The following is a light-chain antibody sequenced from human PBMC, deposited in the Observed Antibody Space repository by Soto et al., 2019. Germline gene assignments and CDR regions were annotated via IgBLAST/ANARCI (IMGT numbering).Light chain of an antibody. CDR2: GAS. J-gene: IGKJ1*01. V-gene: IGKV3-20*01. CDR3: QQYGSAPGT. CDR1: QSVSSSY. Sequence: EIVLTQSPGTLSLSPGERATLSCRASQSVSSSYFAWYQKTPGKAPRLLIYGASSRATGIPDRFSGSGSGTDFTLTISRLEPEDFAVYYCQQYGSAPGTFGQGTKVEIK.